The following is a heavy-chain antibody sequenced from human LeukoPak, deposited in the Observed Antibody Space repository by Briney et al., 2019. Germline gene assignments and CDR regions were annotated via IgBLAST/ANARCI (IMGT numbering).Heavy chain of an antibody. J-gene: IGHJ2*01. CDR3: ARQGLYYDSSGWYFDL. CDR1: GYSFTSYW. V-gene: IGHV5-51*01. CDR2: IYPGDSDT. D-gene: IGHD3-22*01. Sequence: PGESLKISCKGSGYSFTSYWIGWVRQMPGKGLEWMGIIYPGDSDTRYSPSFQGQVTISADKSISTAYLQWSSLKASDTAMYYCARQGLYYDSSGWYFDLWGRGTLVTVSS.